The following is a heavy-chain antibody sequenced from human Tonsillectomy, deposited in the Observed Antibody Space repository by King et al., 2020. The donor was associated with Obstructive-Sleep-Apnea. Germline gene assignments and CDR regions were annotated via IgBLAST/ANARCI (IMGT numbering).Heavy chain of an antibody. CDR2: IQQDESER. J-gene: IGHJ5*02. V-gene: IGHV3-7*03. CDR3: AREQDGSGSYSSNWFDP. CDR1: GFTFSSYW. Sequence: VQLVESGGGLVQPGGSLRLSCAASGFTFSSYWMSWVRQAPGKGREWVANIQQDESERYYVDSVRGRLTISRDNAKNALYLQMNSLRAEDTAMYYCAREQDGSGSYSSNWFDPWGQGTLVTVSS. D-gene: IGHD3-10*01.